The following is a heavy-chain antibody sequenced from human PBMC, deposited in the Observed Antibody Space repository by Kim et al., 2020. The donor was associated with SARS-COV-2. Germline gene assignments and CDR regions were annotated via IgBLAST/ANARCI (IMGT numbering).Heavy chain of an antibody. CDR3: ARDWVYCSGGSCGLWVNSRGADY. CDR2: INPNSGGT. Sequence: ASVKVSCKASGYTFTGYYMHWVRQAPGQGLEWMGWINPNSGGTNYAQKFQGRVTMTRDTSISTAYMELSRLRSDDTAVYYCARDWVYCSGGSCGLWVNSRGADYWGQGTLVTVSS. V-gene: IGHV1-2*02. D-gene: IGHD2-15*01. J-gene: IGHJ4*02. CDR1: GYTFTGYY.